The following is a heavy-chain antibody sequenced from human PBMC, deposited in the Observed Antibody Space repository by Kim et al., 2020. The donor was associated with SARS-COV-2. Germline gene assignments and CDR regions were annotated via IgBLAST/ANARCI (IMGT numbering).Heavy chain of an antibody. Sequence: GGSLRLSCVASGFTFSSRSMTWVRQAPGKGLEWVSTISGGSYVIYYADAVKGRFTISRDNAKNSLFLQMDSLRAEDSAIYYCAREALNSVGTKGDWLDPWGQGTLVTVSS. CDR1: GFTFSSRS. CDR3: AREALNSVGTKGDWLDP. D-gene: IGHD1-26*01. V-gene: IGHV3-21*01. CDR2: ISGGSYVI. J-gene: IGHJ5*02.